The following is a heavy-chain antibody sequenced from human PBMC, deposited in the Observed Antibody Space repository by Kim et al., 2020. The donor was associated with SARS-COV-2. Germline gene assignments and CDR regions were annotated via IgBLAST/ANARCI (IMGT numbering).Heavy chain of an antibody. CDR2: ISGSGGST. Sequence: GGSLRLSCAASGFTLSSYAMSWVRQAPGKGLEWVSAISGSGGSTYYADSVKGRFTISRDNSKNTLYLQMNSLRAEDTAVYYCAKDLTVKGLSSWYNWSDPWGQGTLVTVSS. D-gene: IGHD6-13*01. V-gene: IGHV3-23*01. CDR3: AKDLTVKGLSSWYNWSDP. CDR1: GFTLSSYA. J-gene: IGHJ5*02.